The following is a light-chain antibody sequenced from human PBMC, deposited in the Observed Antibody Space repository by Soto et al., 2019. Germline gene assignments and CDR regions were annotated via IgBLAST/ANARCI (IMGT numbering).Light chain of an antibody. CDR2: GAS. CDR3: QQYNNWPLT. V-gene: IGKV3-15*01. J-gene: IGKJ5*01. Sequence: IVMTQSPATLSVSPVERATLSCRASQSVGSNLAWYQQKPGQAPRLLIYGASTRATGIPARFSGSGSGTEFTLTISSLQSEDFAVYYCQQYNNWPLTFGGGTRLEIK. CDR1: QSVGSN.